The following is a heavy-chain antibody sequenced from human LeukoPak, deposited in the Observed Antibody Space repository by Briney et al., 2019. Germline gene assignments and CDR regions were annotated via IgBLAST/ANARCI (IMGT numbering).Heavy chain of an antibody. J-gene: IGHJ4*02. CDR3: TRPYSSGGKGPL. CDR1: GFAFSGSG. D-gene: IGHD6-19*01. Sequence: GGSLRLSCAASGFAFSGSGLHWVRQASGKGLERVGRIRSRANNYATAYAASVRGRFTVSRDDSKNTAYLQMNSLKSEDTAVYYCTRPYSSGGKGPLWGQGTLVTVSS. V-gene: IGHV3-73*01. CDR2: IRSRANNYAT.